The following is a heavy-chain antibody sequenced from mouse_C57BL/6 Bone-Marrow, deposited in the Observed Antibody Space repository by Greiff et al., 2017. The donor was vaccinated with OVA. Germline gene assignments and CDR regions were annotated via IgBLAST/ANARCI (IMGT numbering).Heavy chain of an antibody. CDR1: GFNIKDYY. Sequence: VQLQQSGAELVRPGASVKLSCTASGFNIKDYYMHWVKQRPEQGLEWIGRIDPEDGDTEYAPKFQGKATITADTSSNTAYLQLSSQTSEDTAVYYCARSDGNFVWFAYWGQGTLVTVSA. CDR2: IDPEDGDT. V-gene: IGHV14-1*01. D-gene: IGHD2-1*01. CDR3: ARSDGNFVWFAY. J-gene: IGHJ3*01.